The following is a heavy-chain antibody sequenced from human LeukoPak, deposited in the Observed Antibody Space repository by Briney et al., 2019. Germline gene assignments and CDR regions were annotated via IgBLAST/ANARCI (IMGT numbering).Heavy chain of an antibody. CDR2: IKGDGSKI. D-gene: IGHD2-15*01. CDR3: ARDGSCFDF. V-gene: IGHV3-7*01. J-gene: IGHJ4*02. CDR1: GFTFSEYW. Sequence: GGSLRLSCGASGFTFSEYWMSWVRQAPGRGPEWVANIKGDGSKIYYADSVKGRFTISRDNDKNSLYLQMNNLRVEDMAVYHCARDGSCFDFWGQGALVTVSS.